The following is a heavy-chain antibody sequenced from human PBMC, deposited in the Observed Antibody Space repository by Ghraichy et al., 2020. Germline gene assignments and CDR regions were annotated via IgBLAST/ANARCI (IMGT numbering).Heavy chain of an antibody. CDR2: IYSGGST. D-gene: IGHD4-17*01. Sequence: GGSLRLSCAASGFTVSSNYMSWVRQAPGKGLEWVSLIYSGGSTSYADSVKGRFTISRDNSKNTLYLQMNSLRAGDTAMDYCARLGDYTFKDWGQGTLVTVSS. V-gene: IGHV3-53*01. J-gene: IGHJ4*02. CDR1: GFTVSSNY. CDR3: ARLGDYTFKD.